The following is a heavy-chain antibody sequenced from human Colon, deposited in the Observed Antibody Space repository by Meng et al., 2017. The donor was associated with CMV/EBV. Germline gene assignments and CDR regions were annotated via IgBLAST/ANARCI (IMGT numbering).Heavy chain of an antibody. CDR2: IYYSGST. CDR1: GGSISSSSYY. J-gene: IGHJ6*02. V-gene: IGHV4-39*07. Sequence: GSLRLSCTVSGGSISSSSYYWGWIRQPPGKGLEWIGSIYYSGSTNYNPSLKSRVTISVDTSKNQFSLKLSSVTAADTAVYYCARGAKIFGVVRKGYYYGMDVWGQGTTVTVSS. D-gene: IGHD3-3*01. CDR3: ARGAKIFGVVRKGYYYGMDV.